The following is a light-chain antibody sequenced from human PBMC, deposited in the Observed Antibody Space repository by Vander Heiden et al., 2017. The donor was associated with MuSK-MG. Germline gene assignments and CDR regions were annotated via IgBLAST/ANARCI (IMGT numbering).Light chain of an antibody. Sequence: DLVMTQSPLSLPVTPGEPASLSCRSSQSLLHSNGYNYLDWYLQKPGQSPQLLIYLGSNRASGVPDRCSGSGSGTDFTLKISRVEAEDVGVYYCMQALQTPTFGGGTKVEIK. CDR3: MQALQTPT. CDR1: QSLLHSNGYNY. V-gene: IGKV2-28*01. J-gene: IGKJ4*01. CDR2: LGS.